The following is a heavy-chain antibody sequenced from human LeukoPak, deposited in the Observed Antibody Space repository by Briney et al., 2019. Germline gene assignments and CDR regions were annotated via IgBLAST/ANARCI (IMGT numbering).Heavy chain of an antibody. V-gene: IGHV1-8*02. J-gene: IGHJ6*03. CDR2: MNPNSGNT. CDR3: ARGKYSGSYYRFYYYYYMDV. Sequence: ASVKVSCKTSGYTFTDYYIHWVRQATGQGLEWMGWMNPNSGNTGYAQKFQGRVTMTRNTSISTAYMELSSLRSEDTAVYYCARGKYSGSYYRFYYYYYMDVWGKGTTVTVSS. CDR1: GYTFTDYY. D-gene: IGHD1-26*01.